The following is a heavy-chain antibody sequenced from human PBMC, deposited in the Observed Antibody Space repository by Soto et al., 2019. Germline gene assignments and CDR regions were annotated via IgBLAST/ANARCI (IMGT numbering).Heavy chain of an antibody. CDR3: ARAYYGSGSYYFYYYYGMDV. V-gene: IGHV3-30-3*01. CDR1: GFPFSSYA. J-gene: IGHJ6*02. Sequence: PGGSLRLSCAASGFPFSSYAMHWVRQAPGKGLEWVAVISYDGSNKYYADSVKGRFTISRDNSKNTLYLQMSSLRAEDTAVYYCARAYYGSGSYYFYYYYGMDVWGQGTTVTVSS. D-gene: IGHD3-10*01. CDR2: ISYDGSNK.